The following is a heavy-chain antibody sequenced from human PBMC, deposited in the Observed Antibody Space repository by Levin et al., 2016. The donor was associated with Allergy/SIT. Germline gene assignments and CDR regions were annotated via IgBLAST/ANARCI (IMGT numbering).Heavy chain of an antibody. CDR1: GGSISSGGYY. J-gene: IGHJ4*02. CDR2: IYYTGST. D-gene: IGHD2-2*01. Sequence: SETLSLTCTVSGGSISSGGYYWSWIRQPPGKGLEWIGSIYYTGSTYYNSSLKSRVTISVDTSNNHFSLRLSSVTAADTAVYYCARHCIKTSCYLYDFWGQGTLVTVSS. CDR3: ARHCIKTSCYLYDF. V-gene: IGHV4-39*01.